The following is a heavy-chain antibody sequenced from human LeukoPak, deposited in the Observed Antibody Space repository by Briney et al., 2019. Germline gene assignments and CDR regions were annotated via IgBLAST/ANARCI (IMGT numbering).Heavy chain of an antibody. CDR1: GFTVSSNY. D-gene: IGHD3-16*01. V-gene: IGHV3-53*01. J-gene: IGHJ4*02. CDR2: IYSGGST. CDR3: AREINYDYGLDY. Sequence: GGSLRLSCAASGFTVSSNYMSWVGQAPGKGLEWVSVIYSGGSTYYADSVKGRFTISRDNSKNTLYLQMNSLRAEDTAVYYCAREINYDYGLDYWGQGTLVTVSS.